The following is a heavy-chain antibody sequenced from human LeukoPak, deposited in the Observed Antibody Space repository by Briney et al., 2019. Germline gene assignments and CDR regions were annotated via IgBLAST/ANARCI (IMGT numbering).Heavy chain of an antibody. CDR1: GGSFSGYY. J-gene: IGHJ4*02. V-gene: IGHV4-34*01. D-gene: IGHD3-22*01. CDR3: ARDTYYYDSSGYYYPDY. Sequence: SETLSLTCAVYGGSFSGYYWSWIRQPPGKGLEWIGEINHSGSTSYNPSLKSRVTISVDTSKNQFSLKLSSVTAADTAVYYCARDTYYYDSSGYYYPDYWGQGTLVTVSS. CDR2: INHSGST.